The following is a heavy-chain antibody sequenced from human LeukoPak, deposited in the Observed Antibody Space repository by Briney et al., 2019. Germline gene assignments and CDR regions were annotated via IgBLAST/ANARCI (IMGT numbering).Heavy chain of an antibody. J-gene: IGHJ4*02. CDR1: GYSFTGYA. Sequence: ASVKVSCKASGYSFTGYAMHWVRQAPGQRPEWMGWINAGGDNTKYSQNFQGRVTIARDTSASTAYMELSSLRSEDTAMYYCARGFGGHFDYWGQGTLVTVSS. V-gene: IGHV1-3*01. CDR2: INAGGDNT. CDR3: ARGFGGHFDY. D-gene: IGHD4-23*01.